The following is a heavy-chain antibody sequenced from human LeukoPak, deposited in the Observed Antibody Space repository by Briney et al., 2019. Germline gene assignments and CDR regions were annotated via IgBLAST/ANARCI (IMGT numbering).Heavy chain of an antibody. V-gene: IGHV1-18*01. Sequence: ASVKVSCKTSGYTFTNYGISWMRQAPGQGFEWMGWISTYKGNTNYAQKFQGRVTLTTDTPTSTAYMELRSLRSDDTAVYYCAVRTGTYPYYSDYWGQGTLVTVSS. J-gene: IGHJ4*02. CDR2: ISTYKGNT. CDR3: AVRTGTYPYYSDY. D-gene: IGHD1-26*01. CDR1: GYTFTNYG.